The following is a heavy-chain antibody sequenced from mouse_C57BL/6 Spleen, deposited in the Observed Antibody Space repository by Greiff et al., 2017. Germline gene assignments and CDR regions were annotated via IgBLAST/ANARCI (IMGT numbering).Heavy chain of an antibody. D-gene: IGHD1-1*01. J-gene: IGHJ3*01. V-gene: IGHV14-4*01. CDR3: TYAVVAKGFAY. Sequence: VQLQQSGAELVRPGASVKLSCTASGFNIKDDYMHWVKQRPEQGLEWIGLIDPENGDTEYASKFQGKATITADTSSNTAYLQLSSLTSEDSAVYYCTYAVVAKGFAYWGQGTLVTVSA. CDR1: GFNIKDDY. CDR2: IDPENGDT.